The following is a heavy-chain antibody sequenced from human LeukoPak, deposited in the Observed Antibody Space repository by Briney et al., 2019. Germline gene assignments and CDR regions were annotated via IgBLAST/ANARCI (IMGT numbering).Heavy chain of an antibody. CDR1: GFTFSSYW. CDR2: IKQDGSEE. Sequence: PGGSLRLSCAASGFTFSSYWMSWVRQAPGKELEWVANIKQDGSEEYYVDSVKGRFTISRDNAKNSLYLQMNSLRAEDTAVYYCARDYYEYYYYGMDVWGQGTTVTVSS. CDR3: ARDYYEYYYYGMDV. J-gene: IGHJ6*02. D-gene: IGHD3-3*01. V-gene: IGHV3-7*01.